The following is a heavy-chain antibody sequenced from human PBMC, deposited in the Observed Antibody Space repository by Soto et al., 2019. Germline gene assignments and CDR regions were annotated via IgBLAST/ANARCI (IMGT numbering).Heavy chain of an antibody. J-gene: IGHJ4*02. V-gene: IGHV3-30*18. Sequence: GGSLRLSCAASGFTFSSYGMHWVRQAPGKGLEWVAVISYDGSNKYYADSVKGRFTISRDNSKNTLYLQMNSLRAEDTAVYYCAKDRGYSSGWYYFDYWGQGTLVTV. CDR2: ISYDGSNK. CDR3: AKDRGYSSGWYYFDY. D-gene: IGHD6-19*01. CDR1: GFTFSSYG.